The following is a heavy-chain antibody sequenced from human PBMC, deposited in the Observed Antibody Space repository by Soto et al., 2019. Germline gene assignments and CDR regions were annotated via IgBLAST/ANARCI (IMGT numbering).Heavy chain of an antibody. CDR1: GYTLTELS. CDR3: ATDLARGRWEEPDY. Sequence: ASVKVSCKXSGYTLTELSMHWVRQAPGKGLEWMGGFDPEDGETIYAQKFQGRVTMTEDTSTDTAYMELSSLRSEDTAVYYCATDLARGRWEEPDYWGQGTLVTVPQ. V-gene: IGHV1-24*01. J-gene: IGHJ4*02. D-gene: IGHD1-26*01. CDR2: FDPEDGET.